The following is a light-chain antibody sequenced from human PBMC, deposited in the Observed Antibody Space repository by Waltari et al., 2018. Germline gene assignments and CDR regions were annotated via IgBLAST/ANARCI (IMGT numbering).Light chain of an antibody. CDR1: QSISNY. CDR3: QQYLSIPLT. Sequence: DIQMTQSPSSLSASVGDRVTITCRASQSISNYLNWYQLKPGKAPKHLIYATSSLQSGVPSRFSGSGSGTDFTLTISSLQAEDVAVYYCQQYLSIPLTFGPGTKVDIK. CDR2: ATS. V-gene: IGKV1-39*01. J-gene: IGKJ3*01.